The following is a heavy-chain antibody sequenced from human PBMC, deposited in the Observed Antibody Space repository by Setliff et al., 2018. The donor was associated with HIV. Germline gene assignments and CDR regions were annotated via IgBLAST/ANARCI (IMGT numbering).Heavy chain of an antibody. D-gene: IGHD2-2*01. Sequence: GGSLRLSCAASGFTFSSYWMSWVRQAPGKGLEWVANIKQDGSEKYYVDSVRGRFTISRDNAKNSLYLQINSLRAEDTAVYYCARATQLRSGVVDPAAKYFYYYMDVRGKGTTVTVSS. CDR1: GFTFSSYW. V-gene: IGHV3-7*01. CDR3: ARATQLRSGVVDPAAKYFYYYMDV. J-gene: IGHJ6*03. CDR2: IKQDGSEK.